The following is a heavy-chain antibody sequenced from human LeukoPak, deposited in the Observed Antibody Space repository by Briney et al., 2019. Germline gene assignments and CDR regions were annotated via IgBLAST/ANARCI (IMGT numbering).Heavy chain of an antibody. D-gene: IGHD2-21*02. CDR3: ARLSDCGCDCPFDY. J-gene: IGHJ4*02. Sequence: GESLKVSCKASGYNLVSYWIAWVRQMPGRGLEWMGVIYPGDSESRYSSSFQGQVTISVDKSINSAYLQWSSLKASDTAMYYCARLSDCGCDCPFDYWGQGTLVTVSS. CDR2: IYPGDSES. V-gene: IGHV5-51*01. CDR1: GYNLVSYW.